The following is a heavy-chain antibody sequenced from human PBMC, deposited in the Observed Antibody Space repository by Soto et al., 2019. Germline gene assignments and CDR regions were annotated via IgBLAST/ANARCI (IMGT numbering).Heavy chain of an antibody. J-gene: IGHJ4*02. D-gene: IGHD6-19*01. Sequence: QVQLVQSGAEVKKPGSSVKVSCKASGVTFSGYAINWVRQAPGQGPEWLGRIVPIFETLNYAERFQGRVAITEDESTTTVYMELTNMTHEDTAVYYCVVMGNVAVSNPRSFDYWGQGPQVTVSS. CDR1: GVTFSGYA. V-gene: IGHV1-69*18. CDR3: VVMGNVAVSNPRSFDY. CDR2: IVPIFETL.